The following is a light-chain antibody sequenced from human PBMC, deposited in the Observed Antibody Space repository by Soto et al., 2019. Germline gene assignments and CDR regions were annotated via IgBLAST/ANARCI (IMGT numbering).Light chain of an antibody. Sequence: QSALTQPASVSGSPGQSITISCTGTSSDVGGYDYVSWYQQHPGKVPKLMIYEVNTRPSGISNRFSGSKSGNTASLTISGLQAEDEADYYCTSYTSSSTLVFXTGTKVTVL. J-gene: IGLJ1*01. CDR1: SSDVGGYDY. V-gene: IGLV2-14*01. CDR2: EVN. CDR3: TSYTSSSTLV.